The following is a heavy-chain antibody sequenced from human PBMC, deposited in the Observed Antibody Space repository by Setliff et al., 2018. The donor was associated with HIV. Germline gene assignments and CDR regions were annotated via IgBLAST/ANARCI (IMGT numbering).Heavy chain of an antibody. J-gene: IGHJ4*02. CDR3: HSGYDSEEQSYFDY. CDR1: GFTFRDYH. D-gene: IGHD5-12*01. Sequence: LRLSCAASGFTFRDYHMNWIRQVPGKGLEWVSFISSSSSYIYYADSVKGRFTISRDNAKNTLYLQMHDLRAEDTGVYYCHSGYDSEEQSYFDYWGQGTLVTVSS. CDR2: ISSSSSYI. V-gene: IGHV3-11*06.